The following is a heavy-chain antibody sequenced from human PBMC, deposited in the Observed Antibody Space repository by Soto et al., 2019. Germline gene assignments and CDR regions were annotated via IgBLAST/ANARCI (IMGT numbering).Heavy chain of an antibody. CDR1: GGTFSSDA. J-gene: IGHJ4*02. CDR3: ACHLRYFDWLPKGTFDY. V-gene: IGHV1-69*06. D-gene: IGHD3-9*01. CDR2: IIPIFGTT. Sequence: SVKGACKAAGGTFSSDAGGWGRQAPGQGPEWMGGIIPIFGTTNYAQNFQGRVTITADKSTSTVYMELSSLRSEDTAVYSCACHLRYFDWLPKGTFDYWGQGSLVTVSS.